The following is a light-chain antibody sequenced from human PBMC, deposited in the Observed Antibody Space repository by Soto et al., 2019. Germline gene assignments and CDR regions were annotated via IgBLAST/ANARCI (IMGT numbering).Light chain of an antibody. CDR2: HAS. V-gene: IGKV1-5*01. J-gene: IGKJ1*01. Sequence: DIHMTHSPSTLSGSVVYRVTITCLASQTISSWLAWYQQKPGKAPTLLINHASSLESGVPSRFSGSGSGTEFTLTISSLQPDDVATYYCQQYNSYSWTFGQGTKVDIK. CDR3: QQYNSYSWT. CDR1: QTISSW.